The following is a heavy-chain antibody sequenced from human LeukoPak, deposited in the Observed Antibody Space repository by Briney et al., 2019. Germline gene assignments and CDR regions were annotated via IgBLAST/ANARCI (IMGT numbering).Heavy chain of an antibody. CDR2: ISGSGSTI. J-gene: IGHJ6*03. Sequence: GGALRLSCTASGSTFGNDHMGWVRQAPGKGVEGASHISGSGSTIYYADAVKGRFTISRDNAKRSVYLEMNSLRAEDTAVYYCARAFRGYYYMDVWGKGTTVTVS. CDR3: ARAFRGYYYMDV. CDR1: GSTFGNDH. V-gene: IGHV3-11*01.